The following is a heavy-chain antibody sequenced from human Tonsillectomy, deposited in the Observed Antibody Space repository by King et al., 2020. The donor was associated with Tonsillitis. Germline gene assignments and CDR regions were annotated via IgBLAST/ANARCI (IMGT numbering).Heavy chain of an antibody. CDR1: GYTFTSYG. D-gene: IGHD1-26*01. CDR2: ISAYNGNT. Sequence: VQLVESGAEVKKPGASVKVSCKASGYTFTSYGISWVRQAPGQGLEWMGWISAYNGNTNYAQKLQGRVTMTTDTSTSTAYMELRSLRSDDTAVYYCARVDSESFVHYCYYYGMDVWVQATTVTVSS. CDR3: ARVDSESFVHYCYYYGMDV. V-gene: IGHV1-18*04. J-gene: IGHJ6*02.